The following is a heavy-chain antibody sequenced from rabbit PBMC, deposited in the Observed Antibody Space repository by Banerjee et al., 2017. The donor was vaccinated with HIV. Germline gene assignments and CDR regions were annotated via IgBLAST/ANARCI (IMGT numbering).Heavy chain of an antibody. CDR1: GFSFSSSYW. CDR2: IDTGSSST. Sequence: QEQLVESGGGLVQPEGSLTLTCTASGFSFSSSYWICWVRQAPGKGLEWIACIDTGSSSTYYASWAKGRFTISKSTSLNTVTLQMTSLTAADTATYFCARGVYGAAGNGYYYYYFNLWGPGTLVTVS. J-gene: IGHJ4*01. CDR3: ARGVYGAAGNGYYYYYFNL. D-gene: IGHD8-1*01. V-gene: IGHV1S45*01.